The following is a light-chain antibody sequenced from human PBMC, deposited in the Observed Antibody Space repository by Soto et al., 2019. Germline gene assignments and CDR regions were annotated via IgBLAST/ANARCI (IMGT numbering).Light chain of an antibody. J-gene: IGKJ1*01. V-gene: IGKV3-11*01. CDR2: EAA. CDR3: QQRSNWPPTWT. Sequence: DIVLTQSPATLSLSPGERATLSCRASQSIGGYLAWYQQKPGQSPSLLIYEAANRATGIPARFGGSGSGTDFTLTISSLEPEDFAVYYCQQRSNWPPTWTFGQGTKVDIK. CDR1: QSIGGY.